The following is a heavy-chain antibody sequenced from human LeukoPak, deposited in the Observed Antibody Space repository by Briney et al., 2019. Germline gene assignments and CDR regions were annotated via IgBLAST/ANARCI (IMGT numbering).Heavy chain of an antibody. D-gene: IGHD5-12*01. Sequence: SDTLSLTCTVSGASISDDYWTWIRQAPGKGLDWIASVYYSGSSNYNPSLKSRLTILVEAPKNQISLKLSSVTAADTAVYFCARAASGDRYSGDAKDRYFFDYWGQGTLVTVSS. V-gene: IGHV4-59*07. CDR2: VYYSGSS. CDR3: ARAASGDRYSGDAKDRYFFDY. J-gene: IGHJ4*02. CDR1: GASISDDY.